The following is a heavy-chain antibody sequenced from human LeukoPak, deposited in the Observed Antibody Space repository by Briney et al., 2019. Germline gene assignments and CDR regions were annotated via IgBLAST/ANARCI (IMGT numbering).Heavy chain of an antibody. CDR3: ATVRYLEF. Sequence: PGGSLRLSCVAPGFTFSSNWMSRVRQAPGKGLEWVANVKQDGSEKYYVDSVKGRFTISRDNAKKSLYLQMNSLRAEDTAVYYCATVRYLEFWGQGILVTVSS. D-gene: IGHD3-3*01. CDR2: VKQDGSEK. V-gene: IGHV3-7*01. CDR1: GFTFSSNW. J-gene: IGHJ4*02.